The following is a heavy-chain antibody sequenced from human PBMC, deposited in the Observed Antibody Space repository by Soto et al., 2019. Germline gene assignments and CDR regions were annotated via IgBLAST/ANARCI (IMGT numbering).Heavy chain of an antibody. Sequence: EVQLLESGGGLVQPGGSLRLSCAASGFNFSTYAMNWVRQAPGKGLEWVSAITGVTRTFYADSVKVRFTISRDNSKNTLFLQMNSLRREDTAVYYCAQWDASGNYYSYYPFHGMDVWGQGTTVTVSS. D-gene: IGHD3-10*01. CDR3: AQWDASGNYYSYYPFHGMDV. J-gene: IGHJ6*02. CDR1: GFNFSTYA. V-gene: IGHV3-23*01. CDR2: ITGVTRT.